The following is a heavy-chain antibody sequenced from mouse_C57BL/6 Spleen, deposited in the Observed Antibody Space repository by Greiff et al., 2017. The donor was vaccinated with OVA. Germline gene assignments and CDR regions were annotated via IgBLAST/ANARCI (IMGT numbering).Heavy chain of an antibody. D-gene: IGHD2-5*01. Sequence: VQLKQPGAELVRPGSSVKLSCKASGYTFTSYWMHWVKQRPIQGLEWIGNIDPSDSETHYNQKFKDKATLTVDKSSSTAYMQLSSLTSEDSAVYYCAREGDYSNLYYYAMDYWGQGTSVTVSS. CDR2: IDPSDSET. V-gene: IGHV1-52*01. CDR3: AREGDYSNLYYYAMDY. CDR1: GYTFTSYW. J-gene: IGHJ4*01.